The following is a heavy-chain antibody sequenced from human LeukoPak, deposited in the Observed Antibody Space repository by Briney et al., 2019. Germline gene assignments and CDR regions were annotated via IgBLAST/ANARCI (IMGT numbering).Heavy chain of an antibody. J-gene: IGHJ4*02. CDR3: ARKTPSGGWNFDY. CDR2: IKQDGSEK. Sequence: GGSLRLSCAASGFTFSNYAMSWVRQAPGKGLEWVANIKQDGSEKYYVDSVKGRFTISRDNVKNSLYLQMNSLRAEDTAVYYCARKTPSGGWNFDYWGQGTLVTVSS. CDR1: GFTFSNYA. V-gene: IGHV3-7*02. D-gene: IGHD6-19*01.